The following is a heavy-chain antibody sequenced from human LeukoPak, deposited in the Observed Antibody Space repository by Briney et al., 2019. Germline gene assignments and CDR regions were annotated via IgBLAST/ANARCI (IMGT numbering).Heavy chain of an antibody. D-gene: IGHD6-19*01. J-gene: IGHJ4*02. CDR3: AREGYSSGWLDY. V-gene: IGHV1-18*01. CDR2: ISAYNGNT. CDR1: GYTFTSYG. Sequence: ASVQGSCKASGYTFTSYGISWVRQAPGQGLEWMGWISAYNGNTNYAQKLEGRVTMTTDPSTSTAYMELRSLRSDDTAVYYCAREGYSSGWLDYWGQGTLVTVSS.